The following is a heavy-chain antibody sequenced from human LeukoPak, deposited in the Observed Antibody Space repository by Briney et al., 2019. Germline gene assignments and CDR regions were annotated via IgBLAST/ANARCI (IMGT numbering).Heavy chain of an antibody. Sequence: QTGGSLRLSCAASGFTFSSYSLNWVRQAPGKGLEWLSYISSSSSTIYYADSVKGRFTISRDNAKNSLYLQMNSLRAEDTAVYYCARGRGPPSIGYSSGWYFDYWGQGTLVTVSS. CDR3: ARGRGPPSIGYSSGWYFDY. J-gene: IGHJ4*02. CDR1: GFTFSSYS. D-gene: IGHD6-19*01. V-gene: IGHV3-48*04. CDR2: ISSSSSTI.